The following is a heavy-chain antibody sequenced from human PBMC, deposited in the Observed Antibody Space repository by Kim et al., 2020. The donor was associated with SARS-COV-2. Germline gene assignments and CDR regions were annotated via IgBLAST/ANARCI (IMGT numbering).Heavy chain of an antibody. Sequence: SRVTISVDTSKNQFSLKLSSVTAADTAVYYCARDIAVAGTFFYYYYGMDVWGQGTTVTVSS. CDR3: ARDIAVAGTFFYYYYGMDV. J-gene: IGHJ6*02. V-gene: IGHV4-34*01. D-gene: IGHD6-19*01.